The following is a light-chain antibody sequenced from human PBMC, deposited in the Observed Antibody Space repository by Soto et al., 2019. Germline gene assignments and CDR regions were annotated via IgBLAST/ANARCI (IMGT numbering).Light chain of an antibody. CDR2: LNSDGSH. CDR1: SGHSSYA. CDR3: QTWGTGIWV. Sequence: QPVLTQSPSASASLGASVKLTCTLSSGHSSYAIAWHQQQPEKGPRHLMKLNSDGSHSKGDGIPDRFSGSSSGAERYLTISSLQSEDEADYYCQTWGTGIWVFGGGTKVTVL. J-gene: IGLJ3*02. V-gene: IGLV4-69*01.